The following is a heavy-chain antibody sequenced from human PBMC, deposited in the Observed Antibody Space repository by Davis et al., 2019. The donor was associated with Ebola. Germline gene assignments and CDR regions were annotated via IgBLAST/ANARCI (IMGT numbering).Heavy chain of an antibody. D-gene: IGHD3-3*01. J-gene: IGHJ4*02. V-gene: IGHV2-70*01. CDR1: GFSLSTSEVG. Sequence: SGPTLVKPTQTLTLTCTFSGFSLSTSEVGVGWIRQPPGKALEWLALIDWDDDKYYSTSLKTRLTISKDTSKNQVVLTMTNMDPVDTATYYCARIQNDFWSGYGFDYWGQGTLVTVSS. CDR3: ARIQNDFWSGYGFDY. CDR2: IDWDDDK.